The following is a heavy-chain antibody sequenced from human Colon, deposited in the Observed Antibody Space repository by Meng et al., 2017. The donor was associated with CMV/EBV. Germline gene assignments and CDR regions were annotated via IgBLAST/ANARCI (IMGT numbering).Heavy chain of an antibody. CDR2: IYYSGNM. V-gene: IGHV4-38-2*02. CDR1: GSSIKANYY. CDR3: ARVVGGYDYIDH. D-gene: IGHD5-12*01. Sequence: GSLRLSCTVSGSSIKANYYWGWVRQAPGKGLEWIGSIYYSGNMYHNPSLKSRATMSEDTSNNQFSLKLRAVTAADTAVYYCARVVGGYDYIDHWGQGTLVTVSS. J-gene: IGHJ4*02.